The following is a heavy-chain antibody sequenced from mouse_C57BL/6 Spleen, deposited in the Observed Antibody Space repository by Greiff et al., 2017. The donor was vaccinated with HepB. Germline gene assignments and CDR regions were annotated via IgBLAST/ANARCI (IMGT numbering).Heavy chain of an antibody. V-gene: IGHV1-50*01. Sequence: VQLQQPGAELVKPGASVKLSCKASGYTFTSYWMQWVKQRPGQGLEWIGEIDPSDSYTNYNQKFKGKATLTVDTSSSTAYMQLSSLTSEDSAVYYCASNDGYYDLPYWGQGTLVTVSA. CDR1: GYTFTSYW. CDR3: ASNDGYYDLPY. J-gene: IGHJ3*01. D-gene: IGHD2-3*01. CDR2: IDPSDSYT.